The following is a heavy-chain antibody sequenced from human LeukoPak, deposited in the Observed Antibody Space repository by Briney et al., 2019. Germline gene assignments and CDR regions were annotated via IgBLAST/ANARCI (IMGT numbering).Heavy chain of an antibody. CDR3: ARLDFELITIFGRSWVRGYMDV. D-gene: IGHD3-3*01. CDR2: IYHSGST. V-gene: IGHV4-30-2*03. J-gene: IGHJ6*03. Sequence: SQTLSLTCTVSGGSISSGGYYWSWIRQPPGKGLEWIGYIYHSGSTYYNPSLKSRVTISVDTSKNQFSLKLSSVTAADTAVYYCARLDFELITIFGRSWVRGYMDVWGKGTTVTVSS. CDR1: GGSISSGGYY.